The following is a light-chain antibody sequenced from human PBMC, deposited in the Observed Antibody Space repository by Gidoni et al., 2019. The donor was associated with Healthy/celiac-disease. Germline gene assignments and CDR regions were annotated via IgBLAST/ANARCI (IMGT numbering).Light chain of an antibody. CDR1: QSVSSN. J-gene: IGKJ1*01. Sequence: EIVMTQSPATLSASPGEIATLSCSASQSVSSNLAWYQQKPGQAPRLLIYGASTRATGIPARFSGSGSGTEFTLTISSLQSEDVAVYYCQQYNNLWTFGQGTKVDIK. CDR3: QQYNNLWT. CDR2: GAS. V-gene: IGKV3-15*01.